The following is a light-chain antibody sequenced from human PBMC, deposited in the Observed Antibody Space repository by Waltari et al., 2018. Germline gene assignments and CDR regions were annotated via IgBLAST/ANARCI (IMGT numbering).Light chain of an antibody. CDR2: DVS. CDR1: SSDVGGYNY. J-gene: IGLJ3*02. CDR3: SSYTSSSTWV. V-gene: IGLV2-14*03. Sequence: QSALTQPAPVSGSPGPSITIPCTGTSSDVGGYNYASLYQQHPGKAPKLMIYDVSNRPSGVSNRFSGSKSGNTASLTISGLQAEDEADYYCSSYTSSSTWVFGGGTKLTVL.